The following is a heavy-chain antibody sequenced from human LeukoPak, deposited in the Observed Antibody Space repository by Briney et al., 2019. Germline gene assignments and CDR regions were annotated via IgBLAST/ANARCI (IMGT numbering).Heavy chain of an antibody. D-gene: IGHD6-13*01. CDR2: IIPIFGTA. V-gene: IGHV1-69*06. J-gene: IGHJ4*02. Sequence: ASVKVSCKASGGTFSSYAISWVRQARGQGLEWMGEIIPIFGTANYAQKFQGRVTITADKSTSTAYMELSSLRSEDTAVYYCARAPWKSSSWYYLDYWGQGTLVTVSS. CDR3: ARAPWKSSSWYYLDY. CDR1: GGTFSSYA.